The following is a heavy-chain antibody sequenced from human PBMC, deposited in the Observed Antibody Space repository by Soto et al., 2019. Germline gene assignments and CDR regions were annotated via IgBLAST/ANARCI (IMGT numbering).Heavy chain of an antibody. D-gene: IGHD3-16*01. Sequence: QVQLVESGGGVVQPGTSLRLSCVGSGFTFRSYVIHWFRQAPGKGLEWVALTSYDGSNNFYGDSVKGRFTISRHNSRNTVELQMDSLRCEDTALYYCARWGTTGGLDVWGQGTLVSVSS. CDR2: TSYDGSNN. J-gene: IGHJ4*02. V-gene: IGHV3-33*05. CDR3: ARWGTTGGLDV. CDR1: GFTFRSYV.